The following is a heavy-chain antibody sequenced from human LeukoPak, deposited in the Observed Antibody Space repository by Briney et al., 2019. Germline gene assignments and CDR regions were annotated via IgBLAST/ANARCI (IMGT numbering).Heavy chain of an antibody. D-gene: IGHD3-10*01. CDR2: IIPIFGTA. J-gene: IGHJ4*02. V-gene: IGHV1-69*13. CDR1: GGTFSSYA. CDR3: AREILYGSGSYNL. Sequence: SVKVSCKASGGTFSSYAISWVRQAPGQGLEWMGGIIPIFGTANYAQKFQGRVTITADESTSTAYMELSSLRSEDTAVYYCAREILYGSGSYNLWGQGTLVTVSS.